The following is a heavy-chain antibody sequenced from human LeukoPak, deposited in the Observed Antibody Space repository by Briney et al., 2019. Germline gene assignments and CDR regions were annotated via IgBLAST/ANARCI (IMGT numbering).Heavy chain of an antibody. CDR3: GKDRAVAGINGEKKRSRFDP. J-gene: IGHJ5*02. Sequence: GGSLRLSCAASGFTFSSYRMNWVRQAPGQGLEWVSSISRSSSYIYYADSVKGRLTISRDNSKNTLYLQMNSLRAEATAVDYYGKDRAVAGINGEKKRSRFDPWGQGTLVTVSS. D-gene: IGHD6-19*01. CDR1: GFTFSSYR. V-gene: IGHV3-21*01. CDR2: ISRSSSYI.